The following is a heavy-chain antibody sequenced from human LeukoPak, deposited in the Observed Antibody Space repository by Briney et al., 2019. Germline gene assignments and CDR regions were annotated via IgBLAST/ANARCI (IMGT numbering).Heavy chain of an antibody. CDR1: GGSFSGYY. J-gene: IGHJ6*03. V-gene: IGHV4-34*01. Sequence: SETPSLTCAVYGGSFSGYYWSWIRQPPGKGLEWIGEINHSGSTNYNPSLKSRVTISVDTSKNQFSLKLSSVTAADTAVYYCARGPANDYGGTLYYYYMDVWGKGTTVTVSS. CDR3: ARGPANDYGGTLYYYYMDV. D-gene: IGHD4-23*01. CDR2: INHSGST.